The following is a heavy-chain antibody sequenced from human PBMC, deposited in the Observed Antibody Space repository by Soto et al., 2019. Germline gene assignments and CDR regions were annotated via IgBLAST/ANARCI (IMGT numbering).Heavy chain of an antibody. Sequence: GGCRRLSCAAAGFSFSNDGVRWDRPGPGTGVDWVAAISHGGIRKCYADSVKGRFTISREGSKKTVYLHLGSLRRYDTAKYLCVKDWVGGSNRYQLDCWGQGTVVTVSS. D-gene: IGHD1-26*01. CDR2: ISHGGIRK. CDR3: VKDWVGGSNRYQLDC. CDR1: GFSFSNDG. V-gene: IGHV3-30*18. J-gene: IGHJ4*02.